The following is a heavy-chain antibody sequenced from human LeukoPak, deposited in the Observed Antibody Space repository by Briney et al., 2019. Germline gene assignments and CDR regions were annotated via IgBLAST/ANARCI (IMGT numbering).Heavy chain of an antibody. Sequence: GASVKVSCKASGYIFTSYYMHWVRQAPGQGLEWMGVINPSGGSTSYAQKFQGRVTMTRDTSTSTVYMELSSLRSEDTAVYYCAREASAYSSSWYDPPTEYFQHWGQGTLVTVSS. J-gene: IGHJ1*01. D-gene: IGHD6-13*01. CDR2: INPSGGST. CDR1: GYIFTSYY. CDR3: AREASAYSSSWYDPPTEYFQH. V-gene: IGHV1-46*01.